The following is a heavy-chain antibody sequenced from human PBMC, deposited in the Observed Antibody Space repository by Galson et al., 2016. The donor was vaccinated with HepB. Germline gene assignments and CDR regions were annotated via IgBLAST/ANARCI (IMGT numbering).Heavy chain of an antibody. J-gene: IGHJ4*02. CDR1: GFTFRTYT. D-gene: IGHD2-15*01. Sequence: SLRLSCAASGFTFRTYTMSWVRQAPGKRLEWVSGISGGRGSTYYADSVQGRLTISRDNPKNMVYLQIHSLRVEDTAVYFRAKDRYCGGGACSWSYFDLWGPGIQVTVYS. V-gene: IGHV3-23*01. CDR2: ISGGRGST. CDR3: AKDRYCGGGACSWSYFDL.